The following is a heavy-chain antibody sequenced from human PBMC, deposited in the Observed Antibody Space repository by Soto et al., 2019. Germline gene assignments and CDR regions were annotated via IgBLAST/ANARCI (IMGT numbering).Heavy chain of an antibody. CDR2: IIPIFGTA. V-gene: IGHV1-69*13. Sequence: EASVKVSCKASGGTFSSYAISWVRQAPGQGLEWMGGIIPIFGTANYAQKFQGRVTITADESTSTAYMELSSLRSEDTAVYYCARSRDGYNRDYYGMDVWGQGTTVTVSS. CDR1: GGTFSSYA. CDR3: ARSRDGYNRDYYGMDV. J-gene: IGHJ6*02. D-gene: IGHD5-12*01.